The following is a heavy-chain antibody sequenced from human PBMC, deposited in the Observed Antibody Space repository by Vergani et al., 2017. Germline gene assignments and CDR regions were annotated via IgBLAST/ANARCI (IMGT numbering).Heavy chain of an antibody. CDR2: IYYSGST. CDR3: ARARYSGYEPYYYYYYMDV. Sequence: QLQLQESGPGLVKPSQTLSLTCTVSGGSISSGGYYWSWIRQHRGKGLEWIGYIYYSGSTYYNPSLKSRVTISVDTSKNQFSLKLSSVTAADTAVYYCARARYSGYEPYYYYYYMDVWGKGTTVTVSS. CDR1: GGSISSGGYY. D-gene: IGHD5-12*01. J-gene: IGHJ6*03. V-gene: IGHV4-31*03.